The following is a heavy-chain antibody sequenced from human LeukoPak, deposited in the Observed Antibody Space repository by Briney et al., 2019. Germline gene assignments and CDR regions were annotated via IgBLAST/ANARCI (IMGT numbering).Heavy chain of an antibody. D-gene: IGHD3-10*01. V-gene: IGHV1-18*01. CDR3: ARGSDYYGSGSYEIDAFDI. Sequence: ASVKVSCKASGYTFTSYGISWVRQAPGQGLEWMGWISAYNGNTNYAQKLQGRVTMTTDTSISTAYMELSRLRSDDTAVYYCARGSDYYGSGSYEIDAFDIWGQGTMVTVSS. CDR2: ISAYNGNT. CDR1: GYTFTSYG. J-gene: IGHJ3*02.